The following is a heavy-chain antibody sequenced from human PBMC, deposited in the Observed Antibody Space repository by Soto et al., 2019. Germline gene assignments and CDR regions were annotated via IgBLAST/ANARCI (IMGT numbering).Heavy chain of an antibody. V-gene: IGHV4-31*02. CDR2: IYYNGST. Sequence: PLQTLRVTRSVAWGTSGGAGGYRIWIRKHPGKGLEWVGTIYYNGSTYYSPSLKSRVTVWFDTSKNQFSLRLTSVTVADRAVYYCARYRTSGSGSKFDYWGKGTRVTVSS. CDR1: WGTSGGAGGY. D-gene: IGHD6-13*01. J-gene: IGHJ4*02. CDR3: ARYRTSGSGSKFDY.